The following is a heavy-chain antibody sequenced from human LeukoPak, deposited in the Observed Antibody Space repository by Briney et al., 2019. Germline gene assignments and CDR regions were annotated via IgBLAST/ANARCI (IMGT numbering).Heavy chain of an antibody. J-gene: IGHJ3*02. CDR1: GHSFTSYW. D-gene: IGHD3-22*01. CDR2: IYPGDSDT. V-gene: IGHV5-51*01. CDR3: ARPSYYYDSSGYRPGAFDI. Sequence: GKSLKISCKGSGHSFTSYWIGWVRQMPGKGLEWMGIIYPGDSDTRYSPSFQGQVTISADKSISTAYLQWSSLKASDTAMYYCARPSYYYDSSGYRPGAFDIWGQGTMVTVSS.